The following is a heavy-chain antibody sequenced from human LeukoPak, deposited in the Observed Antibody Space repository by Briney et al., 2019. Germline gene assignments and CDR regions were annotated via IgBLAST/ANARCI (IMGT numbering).Heavy chain of an antibody. V-gene: IGHV1-2*02. J-gene: IGHJ6*03. CDR1: GYTFTGYY. CDR2: INPNSGGT. Sequence: VASVKVSCKASGYTFTGYYMHWVRQAPGQGLEWMGWINPNSGGTNYAQKFQGRVTMTRDTSISTAYMELSRLRSDDTAVYYCARDTMGPNFYYYYYMDVWGKGTTVTVSS. CDR3: ARDTMGPNFYYYYYMDV. D-gene: IGHD3-3*01.